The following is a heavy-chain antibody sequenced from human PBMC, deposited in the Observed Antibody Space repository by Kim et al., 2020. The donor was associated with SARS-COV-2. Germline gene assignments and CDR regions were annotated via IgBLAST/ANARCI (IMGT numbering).Heavy chain of an antibody. Sequence: SETLSLTCTVSGGSISNYYWSWIRQPAGKGLEWIGRIYPSGISNYNPSLKGRVTMSIDTSQNQFSLSLSSVTVADTAVFYCARGSSGPYGLDLWGQGTT. D-gene: IGHD6-19*01. V-gene: IGHV4-4*07. CDR2: IYPSGIS. CDR3: ARGSSGPYGLDL. J-gene: IGHJ6*02. CDR1: GGSISNYY.